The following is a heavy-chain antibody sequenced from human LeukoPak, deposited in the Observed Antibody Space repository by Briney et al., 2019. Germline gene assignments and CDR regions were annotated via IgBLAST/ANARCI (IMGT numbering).Heavy chain of an antibody. J-gene: IGHJ5*02. CDR2: INPNSGGT. CDR1: GYTFTGYY. D-gene: IGHD3-10*01. CDR3: ARNYYGSGSPKGP. Sequence: ASVKVSCTASGYTFTGYYMHWVRQAPGQGLEWMGWINPNSGGTNYAQKFQGRVTMTRDTSISTAYMELSRLRSDDTAVYYCARNYYGSGSPKGPWGQGTLVTVSS. V-gene: IGHV1-2*02.